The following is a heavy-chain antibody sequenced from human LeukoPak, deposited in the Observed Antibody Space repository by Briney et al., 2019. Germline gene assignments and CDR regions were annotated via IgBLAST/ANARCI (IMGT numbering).Heavy chain of an antibody. D-gene: IGHD3-10*01. CDR2: IYYSGST. J-gene: IGHJ4*02. CDR3: ARTRYYYGSRSYGAPYYFDY. CDR1: GGSISSINYY. Sequence: SETLSLTCTVSGGSISSINYYWGWIRQPPGKGLERIGSIYYSGSTYYNPSLKNRLTISVDTSKNQFSLKLSSVTAADTAVYYCARTRYYYGSRSYGAPYYFDYWGQGTLVTVSS. V-gene: IGHV4-39*01.